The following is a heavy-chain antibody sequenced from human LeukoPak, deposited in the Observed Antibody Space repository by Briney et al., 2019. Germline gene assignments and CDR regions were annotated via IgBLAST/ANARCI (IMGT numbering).Heavy chain of an antibody. CDR1: GGSISTYY. Sequence: SETLSLTCAVSGGSISTYYWSWIRQPPGKGLEWIGSFHYSGDTNYNPSLKSRVTISVATSQNQFSLKLRSVTAADTAVYYCAGGISVSAGDYWGQGTLVTVSS. J-gene: IGHJ4*02. CDR3: AGGISVSAGDY. CDR2: FHYSGDT. V-gene: IGHV4-59*01. D-gene: IGHD6-19*01.